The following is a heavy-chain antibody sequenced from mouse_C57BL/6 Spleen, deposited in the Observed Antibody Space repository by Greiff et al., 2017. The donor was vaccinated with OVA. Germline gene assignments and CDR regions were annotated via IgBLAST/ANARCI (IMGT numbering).Heavy chain of an antibody. CDR2: IDPSDSYT. CDR1: GYTFTSYW. V-gene: IGHV1-69*01. D-gene: IGHD2-5*01. J-gene: IGHJ4*01. Sequence: VQLQQPGAELVMPGASVKLSCKASGYTFTSYWMHWVKQRPGQGLEWIGEIDPSDSYTNYNQKFKGKSTLTVDKSSSPAYMQLSSLTSEDSAVYYCARRASYYSNYYAMDYWGQGTSVTVSS. CDR3: ARRASYYSNYYAMDY.